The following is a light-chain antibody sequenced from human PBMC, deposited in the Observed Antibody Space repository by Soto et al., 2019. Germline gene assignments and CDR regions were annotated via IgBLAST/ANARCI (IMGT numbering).Light chain of an antibody. CDR3: CSYEGTYTSLV. V-gene: IGLV2-11*01. CDR1: SSDVGGYNY. J-gene: IGLJ1*01. CDR2: DVT. Sequence: QSVLTQPRSVSGSPGQSVTISCTGSSSDVGGYNYVSWYQQQPGKAPKLLIYDVTIRTSGVSDRFSGSKSGNTASLTISGLQAEDDADYFCCSYEGTYTSLVFGIGTKVTLL.